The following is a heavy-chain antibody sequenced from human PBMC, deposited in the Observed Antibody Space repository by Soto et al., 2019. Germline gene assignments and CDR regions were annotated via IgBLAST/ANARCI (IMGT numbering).Heavy chain of an antibody. J-gene: IGHJ5*02. D-gene: IGHD3-22*01. CDR1: GFTFSNAW. CDR3: PIPGGPMISP. CDR2: IKSKTDGGTT. V-gene: IGHV3-15*01. Sequence: PGGSLRLSCTASGFTFSNAWMTWVRQAPGKGLEWVGRIKSKTDGGTTDYAAPVKGRFTISRDDSKNTMYLQMNSLKTEDTAVYYCPIPGGPMISPWGQGTLVTVSS.